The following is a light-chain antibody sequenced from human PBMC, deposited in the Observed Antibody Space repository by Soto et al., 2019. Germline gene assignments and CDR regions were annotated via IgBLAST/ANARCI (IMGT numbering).Light chain of an antibody. J-gene: IGLJ3*02. V-gene: IGLV2-8*01. CDR3: TSFVAGNNYWV. Sequence: QSVLTQPPSASGSPGRSVTIYCTGTSSDVGGYDYVSWFQQHPGKAPKLIIYEVTKRPSGVPDRFSASKSGNTASLTVSGLPAEDEADYYCTSFVAGNNYWVFGGGTKLTVL. CDR1: SSDVGGYDY. CDR2: EVT.